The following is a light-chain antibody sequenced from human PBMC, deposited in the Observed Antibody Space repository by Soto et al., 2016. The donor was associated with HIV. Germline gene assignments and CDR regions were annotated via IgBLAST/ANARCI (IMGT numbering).Light chain of an antibody. V-gene: IGKV1-17*01. CDR3: LQHKSYPLS. CDR1: QDIGND. CDR2: YAS. J-gene: IGKJ4*01. Sequence: DIRMTQSPSSLSASVGDRVTITCRASQDIGNDLGWYQQGPGKAPTRLIYYASTLETGAPSRFSGSGSGTEFTLTISSLQPEDFATYYCLQHKSYPLSFGGGPRWRPN.